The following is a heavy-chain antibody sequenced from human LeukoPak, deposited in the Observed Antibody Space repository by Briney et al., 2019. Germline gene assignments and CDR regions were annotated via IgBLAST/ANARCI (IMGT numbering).Heavy chain of an antibody. V-gene: IGHV4-59*01. CDR3: ARVPRYGDYIDY. J-gene: IGHJ4*02. CDR2: IYYSGST. Sequence: PSETLSLTCTVSGGSISSYYWSWIRQPPGKGLEWIGYIYYSGSTNYNPSLKSRVTISVDTSKNQFSLKLRSVTAADTAVYYCARVPRYGDYIDYWGQGTLVTVSS. CDR1: GGSISSYY. D-gene: IGHD4-17*01.